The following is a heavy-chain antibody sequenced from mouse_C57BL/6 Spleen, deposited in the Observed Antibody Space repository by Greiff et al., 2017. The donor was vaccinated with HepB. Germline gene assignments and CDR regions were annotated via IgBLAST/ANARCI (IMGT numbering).Heavy chain of an antibody. CDR2: INPNYGTT. Sequence: EVQGVESGPELVKPGASVKISCKASGYSFTDYNMNWVKQSNGKSLEWIGVINPNYGTTSYNQKFKGKATLTVDQSSSTAYMQLNSLTSEDSAVYYCARSSYYYGSSPVMDYWGQGTSVTVSS. J-gene: IGHJ4*01. CDR1: GYSFTDYN. D-gene: IGHD1-1*01. V-gene: IGHV1-39*01. CDR3: ARSSYYYGSSPVMDY.